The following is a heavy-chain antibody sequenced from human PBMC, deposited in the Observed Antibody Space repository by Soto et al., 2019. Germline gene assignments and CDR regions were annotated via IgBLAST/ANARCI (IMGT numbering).Heavy chain of an antibody. V-gene: IGHV1-69*13. D-gene: IGHD3-3*01. Sequence: SVKVSCKASGGTFSSYAISWVRQAPGQGLEWMGGIIPIFGTANYAQKFQGRVTITADESTSTAYMELSSLRSEDTAVYYCARDDLKYYDFWSGYYGTSDGMDVWGQGATVTVSS. CDR1: GGTFSSYA. J-gene: IGHJ6*02. CDR2: IIPIFGTA. CDR3: ARDDLKYYDFWSGYYGTSDGMDV.